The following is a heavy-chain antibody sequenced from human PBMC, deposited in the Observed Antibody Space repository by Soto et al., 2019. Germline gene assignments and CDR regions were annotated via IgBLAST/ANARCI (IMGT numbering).Heavy chain of an antibody. CDR2: IYRTGST. D-gene: IGHD1-7*01. CDR1: GGSFTSNHW. Sequence: SETLSLTCRVSGGSFTSNHWWTWVLQPPGQGRQWIGEIYRTGSTNYGPSLNSRVTISLDRSKTEFPVKVTSRTXAETSVYYCASRDPRTSVEYLDQGTLVTVPS. CDR3: ASRDPRTSVEY. V-gene: IGHV4-4*02. J-gene: IGHJ4*02.